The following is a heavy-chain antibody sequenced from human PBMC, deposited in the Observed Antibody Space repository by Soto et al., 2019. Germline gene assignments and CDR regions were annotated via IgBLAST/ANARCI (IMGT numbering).Heavy chain of an antibody. J-gene: IGHJ4*02. CDR1: GVSIKSGGYY. Sequence: QVQLQESGPGILKPSQTLSLTCSVSGVSIKSGGYYWTWIRQLPGRGLEWIGDIYYTGSTYYHPSRQTRVTLSMDTSKNQFSLNRRSVTAADRAVYYCATQPRYDSSGYFYYWGQGAQVTVSS. D-gene: IGHD3-22*01. CDR2: IYYTGST. CDR3: ATQPRYDSSGYFYY. V-gene: IGHV4-31*03.